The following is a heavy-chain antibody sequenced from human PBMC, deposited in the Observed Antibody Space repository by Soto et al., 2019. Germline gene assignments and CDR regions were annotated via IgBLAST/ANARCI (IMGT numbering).Heavy chain of an antibody. CDR2: IIPISETT. J-gene: IGHJ6*02. CDR1: GGTFSSYA. CDR3: ARSQGSSTSLEIYYYYYYSMDV. V-gene: IGHV1-69*01. Sequence: QVQLVQSGAEVKKPGSSVKVSCKASGGTFSSYAISWVRQAPGQGLEWMGGIIPISETTNYAQKFQGRVTITADEYKSTAYMELSSLRSEDTAVYYCARSQGSSTSLEIYYYYYYSMDVWGQGTTVTVSS. D-gene: IGHD2-2*01.